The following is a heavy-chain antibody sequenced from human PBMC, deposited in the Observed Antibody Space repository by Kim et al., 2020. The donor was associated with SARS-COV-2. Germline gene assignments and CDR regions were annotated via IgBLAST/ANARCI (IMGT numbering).Heavy chain of an antibody. D-gene: IGHD3-10*01. V-gene: IGHV3-7*01. CDR2: IKQDGGEK. Sequence: GGSLRLSCAASGFTFSNYWISWVRQAPGKGLEWVANIKQDGGEKKYVDSVKGRFNISRDNAKNSLYLQMNTLRAGDTAVYYCARGPYFYGSGSQVDYLG. CDR3: ARGPYFYGSGSQVDY. CDR1: GFTFSNYW. J-gene: IGHJ4*01.